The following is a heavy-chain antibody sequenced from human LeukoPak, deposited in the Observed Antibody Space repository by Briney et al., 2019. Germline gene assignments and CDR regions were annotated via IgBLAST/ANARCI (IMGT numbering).Heavy chain of an antibody. CDR2: ISGGGDFT. Sequence: GGSLRLSCAASGSTFTSYAMSWVRQAPGKGLEWVSAISGGGDFTYYADSVKGRFTIPRDNSKNTLYLQMNSLRAEDTAVYYCAKDQLATIRGYFDYWGQGTLVTVSS. CDR3: AKDQLATIRGYFDY. V-gene: IGHV3-23*01. CDR1: GSTFTSYA. D-gene: IGHD5-24*01. J-gene: IGHJ4*02.